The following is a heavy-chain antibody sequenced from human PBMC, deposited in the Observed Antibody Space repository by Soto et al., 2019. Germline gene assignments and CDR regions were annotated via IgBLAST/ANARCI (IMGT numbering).Heavy chain of an antibody. Sequence: PGGSLSLSCAASGFIFINDAMNWVRQAPGKGLEWVSSINDIGGSTYYADSVKGRFTISRDNSKNTLSLQMNSLRVEDTAVYFCAKVTSRERGYSYGASDYWGHGTLVTVSS. V-gene: IGHV3-23*01. CDR1: GFIFINDA. CDR2: INDIGGST. D-gene: IGHD5-18*01. J-gene: IGHJ4*01. CDR3: AKVTSRERGYSYGASDY.